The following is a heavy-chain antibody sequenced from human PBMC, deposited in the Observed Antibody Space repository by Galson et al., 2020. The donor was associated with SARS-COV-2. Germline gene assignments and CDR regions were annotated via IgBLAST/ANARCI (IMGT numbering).Heavy chain of an antibody. CDR2: IRGSGGGT. Sequence: GGSLRLSCRDFAPSLSNFGMSWVRQAPGKGLEWVSAIRGSGGGTFYADSVKGRFTISRDISKNTLYLELNNLRVEDSAIYYCARGRGVSDTRPDSWGQGTLVSVSS. D-gene: IGHD5-18*01. V-gene: IGHV3-23*01. J-gene: IGHJ5*02. CDR1: APSLSNFG. CDR3: ARGRGVSDTRPDS.